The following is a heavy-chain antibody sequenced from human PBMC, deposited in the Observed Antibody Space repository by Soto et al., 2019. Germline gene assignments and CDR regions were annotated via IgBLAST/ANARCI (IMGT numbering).Heavy chain of an antibody. Sequence: EVPLLDSGGGLVQPGGSLRLSCAASGFTFSSYAMNWVRQAPGKGLEWVSVISGSGDSTYYADSVKGRFTISRDNSKNTLYLHMNSLRTEDTAVYYCARRGPGTYFDYWGQGTLVTVSS. D-gene: IGHD6-13*01. CDR2: ISGSGDST. CDR1: GFTFSSYA. V-gene: IGHV3-23*01. J-gene: IGHJ4*02. CDR3: ARRGPGTYFDY.